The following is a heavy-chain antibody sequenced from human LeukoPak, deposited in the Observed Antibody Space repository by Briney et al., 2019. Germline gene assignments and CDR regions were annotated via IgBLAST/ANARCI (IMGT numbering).Heavy chain of an antibody. CDR3: TRGPITAPGISDY. D-gene: IGHD6-13*01. CDR1: GFTFSGAW. J-gene: IGHJ4*02. Sequence: GGSLRLSCAASGFTFSGAWIHWVRQVPGKGLVWVSAISSDGSVTEYTDSVKGRFTISRDNDKKAVYLQMNSLRAEDTAVYYCTRGPITAPGISDYWGQGTLVTVSS. CDR2: ISSDGSVT. V-gene: IGHV3-74*03.